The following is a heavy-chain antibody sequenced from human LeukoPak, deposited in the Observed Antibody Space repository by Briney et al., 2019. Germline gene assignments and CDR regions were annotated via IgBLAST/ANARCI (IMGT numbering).Heavy chain of an antibody. D-gene: IGHD3-16*02. V-gene: IGHV5-51*01. Sequence: GESLKISCKGSGYSFTSYWIGWVRQMPGKGLECMGIIYPGDSDTRYSPSFQGQVTISADKSISTAYLQWSSLRSEDTAVYYCARALMITFGGVIAPPGYWGQGTLATVSS. CDR2: IYPGDSDT. CDR3: ARALMITFGGVIAPPGY. CDR1: GYSFTSYW. J-gene: IGHJ4*02.